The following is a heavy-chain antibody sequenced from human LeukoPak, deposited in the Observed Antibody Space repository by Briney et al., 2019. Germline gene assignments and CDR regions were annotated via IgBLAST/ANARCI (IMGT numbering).Heavy chain of an antibody. D-gene: IGHD1-7*01. V-gene: IGHV3-33*08. CDR2: IQYDGSNK. CDR3: ARLRGTYFDS. Sequence: GGSLRLSCAASGFTFSSYGMHWVRQAPGKGLEWVAFIQYDGSNKYYADSVKGRFTISRDNSKNTLYLQMDSLRAEDTAVYYCARLRGTYFDSWGRGTLVTVSS. J-gene: IGHJ4*02. CDR1: GFTFSSYG.